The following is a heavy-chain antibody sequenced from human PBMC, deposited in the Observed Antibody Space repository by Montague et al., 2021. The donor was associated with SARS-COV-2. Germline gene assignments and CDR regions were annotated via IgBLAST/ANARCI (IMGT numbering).Heavy chain of an antibody. CDR1: GDSISSSNYY. CDR3: ARHGEMATIVGWWFFDL. CDR2: FYYRGSN. V-gene: IGHV4-39*01. D-gene: IGHD5-24*01. J-gene: IGHJ2*01. Sequence: SETLSLTCTVSGDSISSSNYYWIWLRQPPGMGLVWNVSFYYRGSNYHNLSLRVRISISVAKSMNPLSLKLSSVTAADTAVYYCARHGEMATIVGWWFFDLWGRGTLVTVSS.